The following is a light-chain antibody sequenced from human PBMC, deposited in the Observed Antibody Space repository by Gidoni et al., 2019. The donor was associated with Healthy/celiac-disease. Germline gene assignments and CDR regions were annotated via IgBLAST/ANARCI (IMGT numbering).Light chain of an antibody. J-gene: IGLJ2*01. V-gene: IGLV3-1*01. CDR3: QAWDSSFCV. CDR2: QDS. Sequence: SYELTQPPSVSVSPGQTASITCSGDTLGDKYACWYQQKPGQSPVLVIYQDSKSPSVIPERFSGSNSGNTATLTISGTQAMDEADYYLQAWDSSFCVFGGGPKLTVL. CDR1: TLGDKY.